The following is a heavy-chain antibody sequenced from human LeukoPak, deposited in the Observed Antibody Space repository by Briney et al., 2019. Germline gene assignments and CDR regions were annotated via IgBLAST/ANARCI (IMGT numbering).Heavy chain of an antibody. V-gene: IGHV3-74*01. D-gene: IGHD2-21*02. J-gene: IGHJ5*02. CDR2: INSDGSST. CDR3: ARGLDCGGDCYSP. CDR1: GFTFSSYS. Sequence: PGGSLRLSCAASGFTFSSYSMNWVRQAPGKGLEWVSRINSDGSSTSYADSVKGRFTISRDNAKNTLYLQMNSLRAEDTAVYYCARGLDCGGDCYSPWGPGTLVTVSS.